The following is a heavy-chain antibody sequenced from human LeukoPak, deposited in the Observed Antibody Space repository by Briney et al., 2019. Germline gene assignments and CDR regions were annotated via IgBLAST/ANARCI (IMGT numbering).Heavy chain of an antibody. J-gene: IGHJ6*02. CDR2: ISYDGSNK. V-gene: IGHV3-30*03. D-gene: IGHD6-13*01. CDR3: EAAAGTYHSGMDV. CDR1: GFTFSSYG. Sequence: GGSLRLSCAASGFTFSSYGMHWVRQAPGKGLEWVAVISYDGSNKYYADSVKGRFTISRDNSKSTLYLQMNSLRAEDTAVYYCEAAAGTYHSGMDVWGQGTTVTVSS.